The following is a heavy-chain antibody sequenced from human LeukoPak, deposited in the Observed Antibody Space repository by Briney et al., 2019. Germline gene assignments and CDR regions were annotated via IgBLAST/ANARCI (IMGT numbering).Heavy chain of an antibody. D-gene: IGHD2-21*01. CDR3: ARGDGYYYYYMDV. V-gene: IGHV4-59*01. J-gene: IGHJ6*03. Sequence: SETLSLTCTVSGGSISSYYWSWIRQPPGKGLEWIGYIYYSGSTNYNPSLKSRVTISADTSKNQFSLKLSSVTAADTAVYYCARGDGYYYYYMDVWGKGTTVTVSS. CDR1: GGSISSYY. CDR2: IYYSGST.